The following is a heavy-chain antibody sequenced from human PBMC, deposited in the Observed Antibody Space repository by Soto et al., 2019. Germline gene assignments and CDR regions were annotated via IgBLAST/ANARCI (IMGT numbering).Heavy chain of an antibody. Sequence: VQLLESGGGLVQPGGSLRLSCAASGFTFSSYAMSWVRQAPGKGLEWVSAISGSGGSTYYADSVKGRFTISRDNSKNTLYLQMNSLRAEDTAVYYCAKGRLYGSGSYSCMDVWGQGTTVTVSS. V-gene: IGHV3-23*01. J-gene: IGHJ6*02. CDR2: ISGSGGST. CDR3: AKGRLYGSGSYSCMDV. CDR1: GFTFSSYA. D-gene: IGHD3-10*01.